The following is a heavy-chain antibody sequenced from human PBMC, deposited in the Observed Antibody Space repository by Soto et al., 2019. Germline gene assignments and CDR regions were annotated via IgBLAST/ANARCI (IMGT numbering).Heavy chain of an antibody. V-gene: IGHV1-8*01. CDR1: GYTFTSYD. D-gene: IGHD2-8*01. CDR2: MNPNSGNT. J-gene: IGHJ4*02. CDR3: ARGYCTNGVCYTYDY. Sequence: ASVKVSCKASGYTFTSYDIDWVRQATGQGLEWMGWMNPNSGNTGYAQKFQGRVTMTRNTSISTAYMELSSLRSEDTAVYYCARGYCTNGVCYTYDYWGQGTLVTVSS.